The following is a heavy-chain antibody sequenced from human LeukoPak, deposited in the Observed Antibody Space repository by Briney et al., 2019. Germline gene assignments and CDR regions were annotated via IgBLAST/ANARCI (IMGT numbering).Heavy chain of an antibody. CDR2: FDPEEGET. J-gene: IGHJ4*02. CDR1: GYTLTELS. CDR3: ATDLVNRYYYDSSGSLVYFDY. V-gene: IGHV1-24*01. D-gene: IGHD3-22*01. Sequence: ASVKVSCKVSGYTLTELSMHWVRQAPGKGLEWMGGFDPEEGETIYAQKSQGRVTMTEDTSTDTAYMELSSLRSEDTAVYYCATDLVNRYYYDSSGSLVYFDYWGQGTLVTVSS.